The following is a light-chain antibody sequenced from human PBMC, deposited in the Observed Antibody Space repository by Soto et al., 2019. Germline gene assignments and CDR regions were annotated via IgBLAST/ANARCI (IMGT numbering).Light chain of an antibody. CDR3: QQLNSYPRIT. V-gene: IGKV1-9*01. Sequence: IPLTQSPSSLSASVGDRVTITCRASQGIRSYLAWYQQKPGKAPKLLIYAASTLQSGVPSRFSGSGSGTDFTLTISSLQPEDFATYYCQQLNSYPRITFGQGTRLEIK. J-gene: IGKJ5*01. CDR1: QGIRSY. CDR2: AAS.